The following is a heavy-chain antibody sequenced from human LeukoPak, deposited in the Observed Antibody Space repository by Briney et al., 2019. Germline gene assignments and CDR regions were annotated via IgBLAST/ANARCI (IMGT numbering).Heavy chain of an antibody. CDR2: ISSSSSYI. Sequence: GGSPRLSCAASGFTFSSYSMNWVRQAPGKGLEWVSSISSSSSYIYYADSVKGRFTISRDNAKNSLYLQMNSLRAEDTAVYYCARDLGGRYGDYSAFDIWGQGTMVTVSS. CDR1: GFTFSSYS. V-gene: IGHV3-21*01. J-gene: IGHJ3*02. D-gene: IGHD4-17*01. CDR3: ARDLGGRYGDYSAFDI.